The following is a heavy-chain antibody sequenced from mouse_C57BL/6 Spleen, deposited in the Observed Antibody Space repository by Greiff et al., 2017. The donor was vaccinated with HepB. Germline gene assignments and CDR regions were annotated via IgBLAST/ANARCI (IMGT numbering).Heavy chain of an antibody. Sequence: QVQLKESGPELVKPGASVKLSCKASGYTFTSYDINWVKQRPGQGLEWIGWIYPRDGSTKYNEKFKGKATLTVDTSSSTAYMELHSLTSEDSAVYFCARYNFSYAMDYWGQGTSVTVSS. J-gene: IGHJ4*01. V-gene: IGHV1-85*01. CDR2: IYPRDGST. D-gene: IGHD1-3*01. CDR1: GYTFTSYD. CDR3: ARYNFSYAMDY.